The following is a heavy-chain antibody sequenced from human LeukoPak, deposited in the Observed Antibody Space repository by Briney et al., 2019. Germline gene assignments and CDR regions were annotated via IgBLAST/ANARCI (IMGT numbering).Heavy chain of an antibody. Sequence: PGGPLRLSCEASGFTFTTYSMTWVRQAPGKGLEWVSIISSGSSAIFSADALKGRFTISRDDAKNLLYLDMNSLRAEDTAVYYCARGHTAVTRHFDFWGQGTLVTVSS. D-gene: IGHD4-17*01. J-gene: IGHJ4*02. CDR1: GFTFTTYS. CDR3: ARGHTAVTRHFDF. CDR2: ISSGSSAI. V-gene: IGHV3-21*01.